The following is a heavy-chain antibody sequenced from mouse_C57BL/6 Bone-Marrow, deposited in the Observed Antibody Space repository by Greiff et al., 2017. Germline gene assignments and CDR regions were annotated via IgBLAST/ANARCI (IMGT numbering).Heavy chain of an antibody. CDR1: GFTINDYY. CDR3: ARGIDPFAY. J-gene: IGHJ3*01. Sequence: VQLQQSGAELVKPGASVKLSCTASGFTINDYYMHWMKQRTEQGLEWIGKFDPEDGETKYATKFQGKATITADTSSNTAYLQLSSLTSEDTAVYYGARGIDPFAYGGRGTGVTVSA. V-gene: IGHV14-2*01. CDR2: FDPEDGET.